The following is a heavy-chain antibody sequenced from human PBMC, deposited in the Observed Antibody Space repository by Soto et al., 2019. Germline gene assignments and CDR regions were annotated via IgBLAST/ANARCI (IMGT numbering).Heavy chain of an antibody. CDR1: GFTFSRSW. J-gene: IGHJ6*04. CDR2: IKPDGSEK. CDR3: ADPLDLDV. Sequence: EVQLVESGGGLVQPGGSLRLSCAASGFTFSRSWMSWVRQAPGKGLEWVATIKPDGSEKYYVDSVKGRFTISRDNAKNSLYLQMNSLRAADTAVFYCADPLDLDVWGKGATVTVSS. V-gene: IGHV3-7*01.